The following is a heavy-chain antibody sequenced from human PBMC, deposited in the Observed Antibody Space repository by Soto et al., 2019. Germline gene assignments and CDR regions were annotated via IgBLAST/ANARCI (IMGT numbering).Heavy chain of an antibody. D-gene: IGHD5-18*01. Sequence: ASVKVSCKASGYTFTSYGITWVRQAPGQGLEWMGWISTYNGDTNYAQNLQGRVTMTTDTSTSTAYMELRSLRSDDTAVYYCARRTALYYFDYWGQGTLVTVSS. CDR1: GYTFTSYG. CDR3: ARRTALYYFDY. J-gene: IGHJ4*02. V-gene: IGHV1-18*01. CDR2: ISTYNGDT.